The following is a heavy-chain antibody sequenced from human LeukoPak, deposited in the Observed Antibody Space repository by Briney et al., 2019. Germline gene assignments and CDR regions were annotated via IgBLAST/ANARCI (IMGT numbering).Heavy chain of an antibody. CDR2: IYYSGST. J-gene: IGHJ6*02. CDR3: ARLPHSSSWYSVYYYGMDV. D-gene: IGHD6-13*01. V-gene: IGHV4-59*01. Sequence: SETLSLTCTVSGGSISSYYWSWIRQPPGQGLEWIGYIYYSGSTNYNPSLKSRVTISVDTSKNQFSLKLSSVTAADTAVYYCARLPHSSSWYSVYYYGMDVWGQGTTVTVSS. CDR1: GGSISSYY.